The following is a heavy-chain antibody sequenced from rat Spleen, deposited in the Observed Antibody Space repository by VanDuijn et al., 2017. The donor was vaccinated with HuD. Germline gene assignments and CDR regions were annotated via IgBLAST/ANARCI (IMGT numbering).Heavy chain of an antibody. CDR1: GFTFSDYY. Sequence: EVQLVESDGGLVQPGRSLKLSCAASGFTFSDYYMAWVRQAPTKGLEWVATISYDGSSTYYRDSVKGRFTISRDNAKSTLYLQMDSLRSEDTATYYCARRATFDYWGQGVMVTVSS. V-gene: IGHV5-29*01. D-gene: IGHD1-3*01. CDR3: ARRATFDY. J-gene: IGHJ2*01. CDR2: ISYDGSST.